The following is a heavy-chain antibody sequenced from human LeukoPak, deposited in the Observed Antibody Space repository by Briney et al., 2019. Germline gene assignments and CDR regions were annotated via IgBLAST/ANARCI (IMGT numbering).Heavy chain of an antibody. CDR3: ARSGVPMVRGVYPFDY. D-gene: IGHD3-10*01. CDR1: GYTFTSYY. Sequence: ASVKVSCKASGYTFTSYYMHWVRQAPEQGLEWMGIINPSGGSTSYAQKFQGRVTMTRDTSTSTVYMELSSLRSEDTAVYYCARSGVPMVRGVYPFDYWGQGTLVTVSS. CDR2: INPSGGST. J-gene: IGHJ4*02. V-gene: IGHV1-46*01.